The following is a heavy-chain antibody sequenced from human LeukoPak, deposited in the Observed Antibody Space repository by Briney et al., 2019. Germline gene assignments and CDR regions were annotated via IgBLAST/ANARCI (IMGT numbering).Heavy chain of an antibody. D-gene: IGHD3-10*01. CDR2: ISGSGGST. J-gene: IGHJ4*02. V-gene: IGHV3-23*01. Sequence: GGSLRLSCAASGCTFSSYAMSWVRQAPGKGLEWVSAISGSGGSTYYADSVKGRFTISRDNSKNTLYLQMNSLRAEDTAVYYCAKPDYGSGSYGLFDYWGQGTLVTVSS. CDR3: AKPDYGSGSYGLFDY. CDR1: GCTFSSYA.